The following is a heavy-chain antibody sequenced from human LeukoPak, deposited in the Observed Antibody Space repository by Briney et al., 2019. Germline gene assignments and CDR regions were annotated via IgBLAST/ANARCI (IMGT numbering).Heavy chain of an antibody. D-gene: IGHD3-10*01. CDR1: GFTFSTYG. CDR3: ARDRGGSKYFDS. Sequence: GRSLRLSCAASGFTFSTYGMHWVRQAPGKGLEWVAVIWSDGSNKFYADSVKDRFTISRDNSKNTLFLQMNSLRAEDTALYSCARDRGGSKYFDSWGQGTLVTVSS. CDR2: IWSDGSNK. J-gene: IGHJ4*02. V-gene: IGHV3-33*01.